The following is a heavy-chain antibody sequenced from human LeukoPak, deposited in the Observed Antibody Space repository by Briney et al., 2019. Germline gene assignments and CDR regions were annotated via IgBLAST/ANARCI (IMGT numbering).Heavy chain of an antibody. CDR1: GGSISSYY. Sequence: PSETLSLTCTVSGGSISSYYWSWIRQPPGKGLEWIGYIYYSGSTNYNPSLKSRVTISVDMSKNQFSLKLSSVTAADTAVYYCARGGDSSSWYGGDFDSWGQGTLVTVSS. CDR3: ARGGDSSSWYGGDFDS. V-gene: IGHV4-59*01. D-gene: IGHD6-13*01. CDR2: IYYSGST. J-gene: IGHJ4*02.